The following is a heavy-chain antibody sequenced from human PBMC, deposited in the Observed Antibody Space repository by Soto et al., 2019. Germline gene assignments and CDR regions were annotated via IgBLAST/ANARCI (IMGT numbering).Heavy chain of an antibody. CDR3: ARDLSIGSTRRPYYYYGMDV. CDR1: GFTFSSYA. J-gene: IGHJ6*02. Sequence: SLRLSCAASGFTFSSYAMHWVRQAPGKGLEWVAVISYDGSNKYYADSVKGRFTISRDNSKNTLYLQMNSLRAEDTAVYYCARDLSIGSTRRPYYYYGMDVWGQGTTVTVSS. CDR2: ISYDGSNK. V-gene: IGHV3-30-3*01. D-gene: IGHD4-4*01.